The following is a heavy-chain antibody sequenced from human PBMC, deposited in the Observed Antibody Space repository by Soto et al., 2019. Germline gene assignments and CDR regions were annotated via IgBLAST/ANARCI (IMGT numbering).Heavy chain of an antibody. J-gene: IGHJ3*02. V-gene: IGHV3-53*02. CDR2: IYSGGST. CDR1: GFTVSSNY. Sequence: EVQLVETGGGLIQPGGSLRLSCAASGFTVSSNYMSWVRQAPGKGLEWVSVIYSGGSTYYADSVKGQFTISRDNSKNTLYLQMSSLRAEDTAVYYCARGLPDIAAPPAGGNDAFDIWGQGTMVTVSS. CDR3: ARGLPDIAAPPAGGNDAFDI. D-gene: IGHD6-6*01.